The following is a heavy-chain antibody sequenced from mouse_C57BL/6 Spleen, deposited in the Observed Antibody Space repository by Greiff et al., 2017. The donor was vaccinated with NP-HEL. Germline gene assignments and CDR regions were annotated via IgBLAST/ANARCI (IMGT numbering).Heavy chain of an antibody. CDR1: GFTFSSYA. CDR3: ARIPYYYGSSYRYFDV. Sequence: EVKLVESGGGLVKPGGSLKLSCAASGFTFSSYAMSWVRQTPEKRLEWVATISDGGSYTYYPDNVKGRFTISRDNAKNNLYLQMSHLKSEDTAMYYCARIPYYYGSSYRYFDVWGTGTTVTVSS. V-gene: IGHV5-4*03. D-gene: IGHD1-1*01. CDR2: ISDGGSYT. J-gene: IGHJ1*03.